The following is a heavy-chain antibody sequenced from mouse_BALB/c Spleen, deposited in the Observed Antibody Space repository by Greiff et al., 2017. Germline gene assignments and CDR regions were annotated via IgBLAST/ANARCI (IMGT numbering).Heavy chain of an antibody. J-gene: IGHJ2*01. CDR1: GFSLSTFGMG. CDR3: ARRDTTGHFDY. CDR2: IYWDDDK. D-gene: IGHD1-1*01. V-gene: IGHV8-13*01. Sequence: QVTLKVSGPGILQPSQTLSLTCSFSGFSLSTFGMGVSWIRQPSGKGLEGLAHIYWDDDKHYNPSLKSRLTISKATSNNQVFLKITTLDTADTATYYSARRDTTGHFDYWGQGTTLTVSS.